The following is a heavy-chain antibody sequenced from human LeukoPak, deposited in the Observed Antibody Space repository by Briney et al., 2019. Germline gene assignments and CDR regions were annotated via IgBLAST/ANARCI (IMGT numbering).Heavy chain of an antibody. CDR2: IYYSGST. V-gene: IGHV4-31*03. Sequence: SETLSLTCTVSGGSISSGGYYWSWIRQHPGKGLEWIGYIYYSGSTYYNPSLKSRVTISVDTSKNQFSLKLSSVTAADTAVYYCARTYTIFGVVIIRDVFDIWGQGTMVTVSS. J-gene: IGHJ3*02. CDR1: GGSISSGGYY. D-gene: IGHD3-3*01. CDR3: ARTYTIFGVVIIRDVFDI.